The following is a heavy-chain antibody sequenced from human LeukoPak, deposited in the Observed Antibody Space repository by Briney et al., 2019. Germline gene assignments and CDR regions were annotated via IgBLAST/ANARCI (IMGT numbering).Heavy chain of an antibody. CDR1: GFTFSSYW. D-gene: IGHD2-21*02. J-gene: IGHJ4*02. Sequence: GGSLRLSCAASGFTFSSYWMSWVRQAPGKGVEWVANIKQDGSEKYYVGCVKGRFTISTDNAKNSLYLQMNSLRAEDTAVYYCAKKSVTANVDYWAQGTLVTVSS. CDR2: IKQDGSEK. V-gene: IGHV3-7*01. CDR3: AKKSVTANVDY.